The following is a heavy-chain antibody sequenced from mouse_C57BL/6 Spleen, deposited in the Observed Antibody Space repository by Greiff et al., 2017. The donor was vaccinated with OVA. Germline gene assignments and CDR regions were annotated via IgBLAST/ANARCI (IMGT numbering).Heavy chain of an antibody. J-gene: IGHJ2*01. CDR2: IHPNSGST. D-gene: IGHD2-5*01. CDR1: GYTFTSYW. V-gene: IGHV1-64*01. CDR3: ARSEYSNYVGGFDY. Sequence: VQLQQPGAELVKPGASVKLSCKASGYTFTSYWMHWVKQRPGQGLEWIGMIHPNSGSTNYNEKFKSKATLTVDKSSSTAYMQLSSLTSEDSAVYYCARSEYSNYVGGFDYWGQGTTLTVSS.